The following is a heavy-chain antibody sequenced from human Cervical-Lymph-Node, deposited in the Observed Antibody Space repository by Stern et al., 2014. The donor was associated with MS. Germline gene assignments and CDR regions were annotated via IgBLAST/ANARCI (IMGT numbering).Heavy chain of an antibody. V-gene: IGHV1-2*06. Sequence: VQLEESGAEVKKPGASLKVSCKASGYSFSDFYIHWVRQAPGPGLEWMGRINPKSGGTKYAQKFRGRVTMTSDTSSSTAHMELSRLTSDDTAIYYCTRGDLVIVSVVLGRFDPWGQGTLATVAS. CDR3: TRGDLVIVSVVLGRFDP. CDR2: INPKSGGT. D-gene: IGHD2/OR15-2a*01. J-gene: IGHJ5*02. CDR1: GYSFSDFY.